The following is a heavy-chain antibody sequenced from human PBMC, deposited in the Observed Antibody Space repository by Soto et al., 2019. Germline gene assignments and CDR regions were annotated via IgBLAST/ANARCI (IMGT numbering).Heavy chain of an antibody. CDR2: ISGSGGST. Sequence: LRLSCAASGFTFSSYAMSWVRQAPGKGLEWVSAISGSGGSTYYADSVKGRFTISRDNSKNTLYLQMNSLRAEDTAVYYCAKVLFLEWLLSYYFDYWGQGTLVTVSS. V-gene: IGHV3-23*01. D-gene: IGHD3-3*01. CDR1: GFTFSSYA. J-gene: IGHJ4*02. CDR3: AKVLFLEWLLSYYFDY.